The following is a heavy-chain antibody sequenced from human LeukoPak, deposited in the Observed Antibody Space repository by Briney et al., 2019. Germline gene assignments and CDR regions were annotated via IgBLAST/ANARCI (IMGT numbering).Heavy chain of an antibody. D-gene: IGHD6-19*01. CDR1: GYTFTGYY. V-gene: IGHV1-2*02. CDR2: INPNSGAT. Sequence: VASVKGSCKASGYTFTGYYMHWVRQAPGQGLEWMGWINPNSGATDYAQKLQDRVTMTRDTSITTAYMELSWLRSDDTAVYYCASGMSEAGISDWGQGTLVTVSS. J-gene: IGHJ4*02. CDR3: ASGMSEAGISD.